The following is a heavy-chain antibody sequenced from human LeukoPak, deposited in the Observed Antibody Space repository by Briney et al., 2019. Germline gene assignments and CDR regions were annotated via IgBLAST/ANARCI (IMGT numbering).Heavy chain of an antibody. CDR3: AKRKNSPGYSSLDQ. Sequence: PGGSLRLSCVASGFTFSSFALDWVRQAPGWGLEWISVVSRTGSTKYYADSVKGRFTVSRDNSKNTVYLQMNSLRVDDSAVYYCAKRKNSPGYSSLDQWGQGTLVTVSS. CDR2: VSRTGSTK. J-gene: IGHJ4*02. V-gene: IGHV3-23*01. CDR1: GFTFSSFA. D-gene: IGHD2-15*01.